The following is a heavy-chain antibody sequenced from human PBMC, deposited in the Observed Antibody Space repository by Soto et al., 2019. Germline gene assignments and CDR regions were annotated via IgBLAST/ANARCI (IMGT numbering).Heavy chain of an antibody. V-gene: IGHV4-31*03. CDR3: AIRHYSSSWYNWFDP. J-gene: IGHJ5*02. Sequence: SETLSLTCTVSGGSISSGGYYWSWIRQHPGKGLEWIGYIYYSGSTYYNPSLKSRVTISVDTSKNQFSLKLSSVTAADTAVYYCAIRHYSSSWYNWFDPWGQGPLVTVSP. CDR2: IYYSGST. CDR1: GGSISSGGYY. D-gene: IGHD6-13*01.